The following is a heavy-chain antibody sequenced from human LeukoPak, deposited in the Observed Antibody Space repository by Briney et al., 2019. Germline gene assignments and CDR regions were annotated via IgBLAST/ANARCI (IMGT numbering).Heavy chain of an antibody. D-gene: IGHD5-24*01. CDR2: INPSGGST. V-gene: IGHV1-46*01. Sequence: GASVKVSCKASGYTFTSYYMHWVRQAPGQGLEWMGIINPSGGSTSYAQKFQSRVTMTRDTSTSTVYMELSSLRSEDTAVYYCARAEEMATITDYWGQGTLVTVSA. J-gene: IGHJ4*02. CDR3: ARAEEMATITDY. CDR1: GYTFTSYY.